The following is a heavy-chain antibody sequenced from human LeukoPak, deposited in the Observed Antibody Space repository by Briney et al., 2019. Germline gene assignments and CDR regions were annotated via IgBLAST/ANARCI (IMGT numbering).Heavy chain of an antibody. V-gene: IGHV4-34*01. CDR1: GGSFSGYY. Sequence: SETLSLTCAVYGGSFSGYYWSWIRQPPGKGLEWIGEINHSGSTNYNPSLKSRVTISVDTSKNQFSLKLSSVTAADTAVYYCARVGRYYDFWSGYYTGIQSCFFDYWGQGTLVTVSS. D-gene: IGHD3-3*01. CDR2: INHSGST. CDR3: ARVGRYYDFWSGYYTGIQSCFFDY. J-gene: IGHJ4*02.